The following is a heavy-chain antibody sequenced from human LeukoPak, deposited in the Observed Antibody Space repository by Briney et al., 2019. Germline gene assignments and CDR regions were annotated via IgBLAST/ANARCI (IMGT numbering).Heavy chain of an antibody. D-gene: IGHD6-6*01. CDR3: ATEYSSSSGAWFDP. Sequence: PSETLSLTCAVYGGSFSGYYWSWIRQPPGKGLEWIGEINHSGSTNYNPSLKSRVTISVDTSKNQFSLKLSSVTAADTAVYYCATEYSSSSGAWFDPWGQGTLVTVSS. CDR1: GGSFSGYY. V-gene: IGHV4-34*01. CDR2: INHSGST. J-gene: IGHJ5*02.